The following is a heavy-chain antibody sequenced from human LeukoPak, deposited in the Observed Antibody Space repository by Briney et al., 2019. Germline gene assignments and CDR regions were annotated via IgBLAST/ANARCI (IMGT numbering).Heavy chain of an antibody. D-gene: IGHD2-2*02. Sequence: PGGSLRLSCAASGFTLSSYWMSWVRQAPGKGLERVANIKEDGSEKYYVDSVKGRFTISRDNAENSLYLQVNSLRAEDTVVYYCARVTYPWYFDYWGQGTLVTVSS. V-gene: IGHV3-7*04. J-gene: IGHJ4*02. CDR1: GFTLSSYW. CDR2: IKEDGSEK. CDR3: ARVTYPWYFDY.